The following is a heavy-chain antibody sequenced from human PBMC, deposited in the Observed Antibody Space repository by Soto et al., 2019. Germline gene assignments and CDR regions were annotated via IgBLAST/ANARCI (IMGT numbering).Heavy chain of an antibody. CDR1: GFTFSSYW. CDR2: INNDGSGT. V-gene: IGHV3-74*01. CDR3: ARELVAVDYGMDV. Sequence: EVRLVESGGGLVQPGGSLRLSCAASGFTFSSYWMHWVRQAPGKGLVWVSRINNDGSGTHYADSVKGRFTISRDNAKNTLYLQMNSLRAEDTAVYYCARELVAVDYGMDVWGQGTTVTVSS. D-gene: IGHD2-15*01. J-gene: IGHJ6*02.